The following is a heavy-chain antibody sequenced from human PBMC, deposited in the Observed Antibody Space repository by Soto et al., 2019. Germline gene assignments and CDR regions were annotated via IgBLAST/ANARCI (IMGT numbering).Heavy chain of an antibody. CDR2: IYYSGDT. V-gene: IGHV4-31*02. J-gene: IGHJ4*02. CDR3: ARAYCSNGVCYFEY. D-gene: IGHD2-8*01. Sequence: WTWIRQHPGKGLEWIGYIYYSGDTYSSPSLKSRVTISVDPSKNQFSLKLNSVTAADTALYFCARAYCSNGVCYFEYWGQGTLVTVSS.